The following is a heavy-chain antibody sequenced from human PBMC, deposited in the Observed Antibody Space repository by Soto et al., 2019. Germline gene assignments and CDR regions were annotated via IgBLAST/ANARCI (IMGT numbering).Heavy chain of an antibody. CDR2: INRYSGGA. CDR1: GYTFTGYF. Sequence: ASVKVSCKASGYTFTGYFMHWVRQAPGQGLECMGWINRYSGGADYAQSFQGWVTMTRDTSISTVYMELSRLRFDDTAVYYCARVIRGAYYNSPLDTWGQGTVVTVSS. V-gene: IGHV1-2*04. J-gene: IGHJ5*02. CDR3: ARVIRGAYYNSPLDT. D-gene: IGHD3-10*01.